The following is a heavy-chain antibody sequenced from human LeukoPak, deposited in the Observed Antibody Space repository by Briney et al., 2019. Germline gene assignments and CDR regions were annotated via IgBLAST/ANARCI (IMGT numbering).Heavy chain of an antibody. Sequence: NPSETLSLTCTVSGGSISSGGYYWSWIRQHPGKGLEWIGYIYYSGSTYYNPSLKSRVTISVDTSKNQFSLKLSSVTAADTAVYYCARGQLGYSSSWYATGGMDVWGQGTTVTVSS. CDR3: ARGQLGYSSSWYATGGMDV. D-gene: IGHD6-13*01. CDR1: GGSISSGGYY. J-gene: IGHJ6*02. CDR2: IYYSGST. V-gene: IGHV4-31*03.